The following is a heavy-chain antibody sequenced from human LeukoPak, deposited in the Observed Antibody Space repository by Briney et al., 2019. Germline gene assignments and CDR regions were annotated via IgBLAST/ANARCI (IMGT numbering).Heavy chain of an antibody. V-gene: IGHV4-34*01. J-gene: IGHJ5*02. CDR1: GGSFSGYY. D-gene: IGHD3-16*01. Sequence: PSETLSLTCAVYGGSFSGYYWSWIRQPPGKGLEWIGEINHSGSTNYNPSLKSRVTISVDTSKNQFSLNLSSVTAADTAVYYCARVWGRCFDPWGQGTLVTVSS. CDR2: INHSGST. CDR3: ARVWGRCFDP.